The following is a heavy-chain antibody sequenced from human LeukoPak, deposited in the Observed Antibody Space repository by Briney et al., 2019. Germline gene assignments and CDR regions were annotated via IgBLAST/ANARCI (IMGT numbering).Heavy chain of an antibody. J-gene: IGHJ4*02. D-gene: IGHD3-16*01. Sequence: SETLSLTCTVSGGSIGSGTHYYNWIRQHPGKGLEWIGYIYRTGITSYNPSLKSRVTMSVDTSMNQVFLKLSSLTAADTAVYYCAASSGVTLGRFWGQGTLVSVSS. CDR3: AASSGVTLGRF. CDR1: GGSIGSGTHY. V-gene: IGHV4-31*03. CDR2: IYRTGIT.